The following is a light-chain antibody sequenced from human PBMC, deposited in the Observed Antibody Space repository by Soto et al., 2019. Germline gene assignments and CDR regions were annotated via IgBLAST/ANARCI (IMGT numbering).Light chain of an antibody. Sequence: QSVLTQPPEVSAAPGQNVTISCSGSSSNIGNYDVSWYQLFPGAAPKLLIYENGKRPSGITDRFSGSKSGTSATLDIAGLQTGDEADYYCVAWYSSRSVVVFCGGTKLTVL. V-gene: IGLV1-51*01. CDR2: ENG. CDR3: VAWYSSRSVVV. J-gene: IGLJ2*01. CDR1: SSNIGNYD.